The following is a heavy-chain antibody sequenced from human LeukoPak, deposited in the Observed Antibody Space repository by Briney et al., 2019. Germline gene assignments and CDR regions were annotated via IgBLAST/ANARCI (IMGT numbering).Heavy chain of an antibody. CDR1: GGSISSEDYY. J-gene: IGHJ4*02. D-gene: IGHD3-9*01. Sequence: SETLSLTCIVSGGSISSEDYYWSWIRQPPGKGLEWIGYIYYSGTTYYNPPLESRVTISKDTSKNQFSLKLSSVTAADTAVYYCAREHILTGYYIGAFDYWGQGTLVSVSS. V-gene: IGHV4-30-4*01. CDR3: AREHILTGYYIGAFDY. CDR2: IYYSGTT.